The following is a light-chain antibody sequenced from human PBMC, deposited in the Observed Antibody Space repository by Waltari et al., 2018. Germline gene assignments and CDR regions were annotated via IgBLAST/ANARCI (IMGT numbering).Light chain of an antibody. V-gene: IGKV1-5*03. CDR3: QQYNNVWT. CDR2: KAS. CDR1: QSIGNW. Sequence: DILMTQSPSTLSVSVGDRATITCRASQSIGNWLAWYQQKSGKVPKALIYKASVLASGVPSRFSGSGSETEFTLIISGLQVDDAATYYCQQYNNVWTFGQGTKVEIK. J-gene: IGKJ1*01.